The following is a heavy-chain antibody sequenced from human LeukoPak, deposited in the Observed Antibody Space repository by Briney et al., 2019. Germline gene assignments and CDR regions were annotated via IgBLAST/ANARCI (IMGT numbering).Heavy chain of an antibody. CDR2: IKQDGSET. Sequence: GGSLRLSCAVSGFTFNTYWMSWVRQAPGKGLEWVANIKQDGSETHYGDSVRGRFTISRDNANNSLYLRMNSLRAEDTAVYYCARSRYDSSGPRPLFDYWGPGTLVTVSS. CDR1: GFTFNTYW. J-gene: IGHJ4*02. D-gene: IGHD3-22*01. V-gene: IGHV3-7*01. CDR3: ARSRYDSSGPRPLFDY.